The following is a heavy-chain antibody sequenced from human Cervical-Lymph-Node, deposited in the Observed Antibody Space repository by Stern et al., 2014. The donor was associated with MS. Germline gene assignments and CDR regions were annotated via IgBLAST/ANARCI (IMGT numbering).Heavy chain of an antibody. CDR1: GFTVSRDY. V-gene: IGHV3-53*01. J-gene: IGHJ4*02. Sequence: EVQLVESGGGVVQPGGSLRLSCTASGFTVSRDYMTGVRTAQGQGLEWVSLVTNGGSTFYTDSVKGRFTISRDDSKNTVYLHMTSLRAEDTAMYYCARDTSSPERSDWWGQGTLVTVSS. CDR2: VTNGGST. D-gene: IGHD1-1*01. CDR3: ARDTSSPERSDW.